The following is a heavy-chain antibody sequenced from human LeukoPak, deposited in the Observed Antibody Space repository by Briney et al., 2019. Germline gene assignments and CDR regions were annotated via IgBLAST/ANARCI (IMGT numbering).Heavy chain of an antibody. J-gene: IGHJ4*02. Sequence: GGSLTLSCVASGFTFSSYAVSWVRETPARGLEWVSSLRGNGDAFYADSVKGRFTLSRDESRNTVYLQLNRLRVEDTAIYYCAKASWVSTADAVLWGQGTVVTVSS. V-gene: IGHV3-23*01. CDR3: AKASWVSTADAVL. D-gene: IGHD3-16*01. CDR2: LRGNGDA. CDR1: GFTFSSYA.